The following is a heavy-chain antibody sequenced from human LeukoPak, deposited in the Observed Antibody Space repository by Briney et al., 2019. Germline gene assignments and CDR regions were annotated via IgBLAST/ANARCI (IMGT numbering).Heavy chain of an antibody. Sequence: SETLSLTCTVSGGSISSYYWSWIRQPPGKGLEWIGYIYYSGSTYYNPSLKSRVTISIDTSKNQFSLKLSSVTAADTAVYYCARDRGSYGGPSYYFDSWGQGTLVTVSS. D-gene: IGHD1-26*01. CDR2: IYYSGST. J-gene: IGHJ4*02. V-gene: IGHV4-59*01. CDR1: GGSISSYY. CDR3: ARDRGSYGGPSYYFDS.